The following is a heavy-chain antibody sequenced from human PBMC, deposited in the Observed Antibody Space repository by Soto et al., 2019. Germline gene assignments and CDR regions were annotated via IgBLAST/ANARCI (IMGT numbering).Heavy chain of an antibody. Sequence: SETLSLTCNVSGDSISSSFYYWGWIRQPPGKGLEWIGAIYYSGTTYFNPSLKTRVSLFLHTSENQFSLRLTSVTAADTAVYFCGSLNYDYRRKYFASWAQGTLVPVSS. D-gene: IGHD3-3*01. V-gene: IGHV4-39*01. CDR2: IYYSGTT. J-gene: IGHJ4*02. CDR3: GSLNYDYRRKYFAS. CDR1: GDSISSSFYY.